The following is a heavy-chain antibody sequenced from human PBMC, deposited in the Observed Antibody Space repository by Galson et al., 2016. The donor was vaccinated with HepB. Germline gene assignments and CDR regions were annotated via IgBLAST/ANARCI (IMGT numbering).Heavy chain of an antibody. J-gene: IGHJ5*02. CDR2: TYYRSKWWN. CDR1: GDSVSTNSGA. V-gene: IGHV6-1*01. D-gene: IGHD2-21*01. CDR3: ARAEANWDGGGDNWFDP. Sequence: CAISGDSVSTNSGAWNWIRQSPSRGLEWLGRTYYRSKWWNAYALSVKSRITINPDTSKNQISLQLNSVTPEDTAVYYCARAEANWDGGGDNWFDPWGQGTLVTVCS.